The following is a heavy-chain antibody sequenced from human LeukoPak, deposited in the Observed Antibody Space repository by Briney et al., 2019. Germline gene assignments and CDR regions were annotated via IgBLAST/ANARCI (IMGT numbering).Heavy chain of an antibody. CDR1: GFTLNSYW. CDR3: ARETFYFDGSGYSGAPTY. D-gene: IGHD3-22*01. J-gene: IGHJ4*02. CDR2: IKVDGSEK. V-gene: IGHV3-7*01. Sequence: GGSLRLSCAASGFTLNSYWMSWVRQAPGKGLEWVANIKVDGSEKYYVDSVKGRFTISRDNTKNSLYLQMNSLRAEDTAVYYCARETFYFDGSGYSGAPTYWGQGALVTVSS.